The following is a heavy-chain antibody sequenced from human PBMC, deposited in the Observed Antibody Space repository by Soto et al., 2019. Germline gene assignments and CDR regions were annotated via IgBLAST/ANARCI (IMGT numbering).Heavy chain of an antibody. D-gene: IGHD3-16*01. CDR2: IWNDGSIQ. J-gene: IGHJ5*02. CDR1: GFSLANFP. CDR3: ARDDDNEANEIDL. V-gene: IGHV3-33*08. Sequence: GGSLRLSCVGSGFSLANFPMNWVRQAPGKGLEWVAVIWNDGSIQLYDDSVKGRFTISRDNSKNTLYLEMDSLRDEDTSVYYCARDDDNEANEIDLWGQGTLGTVSS.